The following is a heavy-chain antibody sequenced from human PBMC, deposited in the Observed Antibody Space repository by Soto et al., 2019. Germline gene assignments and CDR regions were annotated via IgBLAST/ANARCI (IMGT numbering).Heavy chain of an antibody. D-gene: IGHD4-17*01. CDR3: ARQNYHVTVTTNYFDY. J-gene: IGHJ4*02. CDR1: GYSFTSYW. CDR2: IYPGDSDT. Sequence: PGESLKISCKGSGYSFTSYWIGWVRQMPGKGLEWMGIIYPGDSDTRYSPSFQGQVTISADKSISSAYLQWSSLKASDTAMYYCARQNYHVTVTTNYFDYWGQGTLVTVSS. V-gene: IGHV5-51*01.